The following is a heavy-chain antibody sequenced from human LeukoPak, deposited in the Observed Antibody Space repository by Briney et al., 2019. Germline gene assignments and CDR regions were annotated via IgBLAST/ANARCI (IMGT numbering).Heavy chain of an antibody. J-gene: IGHJ4*02. CDR3: TRAGTGFNTPGAY. CDR1: GASISSHY. CDR2: IHYSGST. D-gene: IGHD3/OR15-3a*01. Sequence: SETLSLTCSVSGASISSHYWSWIRQPPGKGLECIGYIHYSGSTNCNPSLKSRITISLNTAKTQYSQKLTSVTAADTVLYYWTRAGTGFNTPGAYWGQGTLVTVSS. V-gene: IGHV4-59*11.